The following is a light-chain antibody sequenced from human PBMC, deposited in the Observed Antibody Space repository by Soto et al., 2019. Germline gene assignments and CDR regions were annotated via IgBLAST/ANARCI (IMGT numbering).Light chain of an antibody. CDR1: QSVSSY. V-gene: IGKV3-11*01. Sequence: EIVLTQSPATLSLSPGERAALSCRASQSVSSYLAWYQQKPGQAPRLLIYDASTRATGIPARFSGSGSGTDFTLTISSLEPEDFAVYYCQQRSNWPTWTFGQGTKV. J-gene: IGKJ1*01. CDR2: DAS. CDR3: QQRSNWPTWT.